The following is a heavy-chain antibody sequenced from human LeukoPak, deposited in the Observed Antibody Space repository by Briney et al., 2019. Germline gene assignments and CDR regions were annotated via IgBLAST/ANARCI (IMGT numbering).Heavy chain of an antibody. J-gene: IGHJ4*02. CDR3: ARAVVMVRGVTFDY. V-gene: IGHV3-30*04. Sequence: PGRSLRLSCAASGFTFSSYAMHWVRQAPGKGLEWVAVISYDGSNKYYADSVKGRFTISRDNSKNTLYLQMNSLRAEDTAVYYCARAVVMVRGVTFDYWGQGTLVTVSS. CDR2: ISYDGSNK. CDR1: GFTFSSYA. D-gene: IGHD3-10*01.